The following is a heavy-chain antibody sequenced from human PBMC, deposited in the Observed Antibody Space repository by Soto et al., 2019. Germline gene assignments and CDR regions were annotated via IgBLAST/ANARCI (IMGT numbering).Heavy chain of an antibody. CDR1: GFTFSSYA. J-gene: IGHJ4*02. D-gene: IGHD3-10*01. Sequence: QPGGSLRLSCAASGFTFSSYAMSWVRQAPGTGLEWVSGISGSGDNTYYADSEKGRFTISRDNPENTLYLQMNSLRAEDTAVYYCAKAADYSGSGSHYLLFDYWGQGTLVTVSS. V-gene: IGHV3-23*01. CDR3: AKAADYSGSGSHYLLFDY. CDR2: ISGSGDNT.